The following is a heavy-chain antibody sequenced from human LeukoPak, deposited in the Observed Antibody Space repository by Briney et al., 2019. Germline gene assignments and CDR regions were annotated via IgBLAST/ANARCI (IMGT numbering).Heavy chain of an antibody. Sequence: GATVKISCKASGYTFTDYYMHWVQQAPGKGLEWMGRVDPEDGETIYAEKFQGRVTMTRNTSISTAYMELSSLRSEDTAVYYCARMGDRSPSPSFDIWGQGTMVTVSS. D-gene: IGHD3-16*01. CDR2: VDPEDGET. CDR1: GYTFTDYY. CDR3: ARMGDRSPSPSFDI. V-gene: IGHV1-69-2*01. J-gene: IGHJ3*02.